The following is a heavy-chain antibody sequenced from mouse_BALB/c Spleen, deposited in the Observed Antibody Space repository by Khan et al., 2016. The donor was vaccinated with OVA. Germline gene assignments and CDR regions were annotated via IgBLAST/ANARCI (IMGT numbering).Heavy chain of an antibody. CDR1: GFTFSNYA. D-gene: IGHD2-13*01. J-gene: IGHJ3*01. CDR2: ISSGGST. CDR3: ASDYWFVY. Sequence: EVELVESGGGLVKPGGSLKVSCAASGFTFSNYAMSWVRQTPEKRLEWVASISSGGSTYYPDSVKGRFTISRDNARNILYLQMSSLRSEDTAMYYCASDYWFVYWGQGTLVTVSA. V-gene: IGHV5-6-5*01.